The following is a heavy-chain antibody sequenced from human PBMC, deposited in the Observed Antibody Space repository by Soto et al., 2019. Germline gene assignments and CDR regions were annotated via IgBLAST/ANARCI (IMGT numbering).Heavy chain of an antibody. Sequence: PSETLSLTCAVSGDSVTSNVWWSCVRQPPGKGLEWIGEAYHNGLTDYNPSLKSRVTMSVDTSKNEFSLRLTSLTAADTAIYYCARDAAVPGESDRFDYWGQGTLVT. CDR3: ARDAAVPGESDRFDY. V-gene: IGHV4-4*02. CDR2: AYHNGLT. CDR1: GDSVTSNVW. J-gene: IGHJ4*02. D-gene: IGHD6-19*01.